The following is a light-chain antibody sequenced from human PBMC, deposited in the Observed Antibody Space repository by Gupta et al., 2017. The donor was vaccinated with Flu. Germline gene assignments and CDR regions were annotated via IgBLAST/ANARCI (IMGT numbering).Light chain of an antibody. Sequence: SPSTLSASVGDRVTITCRASQSISRGLAWYQQKPGKAPKLLIYKASSLESGVPSRFSGSGAGTEFTLTISSLQPDDFATYYGQQYNNYWTFGQGTKVEIK. CDR2: KAS. V-gene: IGKV1-5*03. CDR1: QSISRG. CDR3: QQYNNYWT. J-gene: IGKJ1*01.